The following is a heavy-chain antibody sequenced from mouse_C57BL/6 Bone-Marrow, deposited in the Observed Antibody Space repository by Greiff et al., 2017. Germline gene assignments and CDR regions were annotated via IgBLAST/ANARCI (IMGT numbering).Heavy chain of an antibody. CDR2: IYPGGGYT. Sequence: VQLQQSGAELVRPGTSVKMSCKASGYTFTNYWIGWAKQRPGHGLEWIGDIYPGGGYTNYNEKFKGKATLTADKSSNTAYMQFSSLTSEDSAIYYCARRGSNYPFAYWGQGTLVTVSA. D-gene: IGHD2-1*01. V-gene: IGHV1-63*01. CDR1: GYTFTNYW. J-gene: IGHJ3*01. CDR3: ARRGSNYPFAY.